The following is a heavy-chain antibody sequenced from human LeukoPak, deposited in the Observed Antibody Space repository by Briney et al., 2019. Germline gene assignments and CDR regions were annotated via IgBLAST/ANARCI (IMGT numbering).Heavy chain of an antibody. Sequence: PGGSLRLSCAASGFTFSSYSMNWVRQAPGKGLEWVSSISSSSSYIYYADSVKGRFTISRDNAENSLYLQMNSLRAEDTAVYYCARVQVVANDYWGQGTLVTVSS. J-gene: IGHJ4*02. D-gene: IGHD3-22*01. CDR1: GFTFSSYS. V-gene: IGHV3-21*01. CDR2: ISSSSSYI. CDR3: ARVQVVANDY.